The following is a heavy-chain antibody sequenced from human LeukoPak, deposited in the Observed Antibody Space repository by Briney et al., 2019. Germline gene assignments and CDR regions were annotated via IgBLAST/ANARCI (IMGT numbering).Heavy chain of an antibody. CDR1: GFPFISYE. V-gene: IGHV3-48*03. CDR3: ARLGWGNYFDY. CDR2: ISSGGTTI. D-gene: IGHD2-15*01. Sequence: GGSLRLSCVVSGFPFISYEMNWVRQAPGKGLEWVSYISSGGTTIYYADSVKGRFSISRDNAKNSLYLQMNSLRAQDTAVHYCARLGWGNYFDYWGQGTLVTVSS. J-gene: IGHJ4*02.